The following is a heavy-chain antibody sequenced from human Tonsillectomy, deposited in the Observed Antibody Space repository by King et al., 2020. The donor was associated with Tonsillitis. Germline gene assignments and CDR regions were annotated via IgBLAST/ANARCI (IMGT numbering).Heavy chain of an antibody. J-gene: IGHJ3*02. CDR3: AWGYYRDAFDI. CDR1: GGTFNNYA. V-gene: IGHV1-69*12. D-gene: IGHD3-22*01. Sequence: QLVQSGAEVKKPGASVKVSCKASGGTFNNYAISWVRQAPGQGLEWMGWFLPLFPTAKYDQKFPGRVTITADESTSTAYMELTSLRSEDTAVYYCAWGYYRDAFDIWGQGTMVTVSS. CDR2: FLPLFPTA.